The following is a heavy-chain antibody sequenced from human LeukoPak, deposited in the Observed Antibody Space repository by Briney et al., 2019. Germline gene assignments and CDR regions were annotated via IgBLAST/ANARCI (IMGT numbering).Heavy chain of an antibody. CDR1: GYSFTDYW. J-gene: IGHJ4*02. V-gene: IGHV5-51*01. CDR2: IYPGDSDT. Sequence: GESLKISCKGSGYSFTDYWIGWVRQMPGKGLEWMGIIYPGDSDTRYSPSFQGQVTISADKSISTAYLQWSSLKASDTAIYYCERRNYYNSGNYFPYWGQGTLVTVSS. D-gene: IGHD3-10*01. CDR3: ERRNYYNSGNYFPY.